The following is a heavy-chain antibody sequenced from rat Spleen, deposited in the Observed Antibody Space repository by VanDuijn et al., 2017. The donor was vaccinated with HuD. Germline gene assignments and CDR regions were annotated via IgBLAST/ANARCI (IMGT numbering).Heavy chain of an antibody. CDR1: GFTFNNYW. Sequence: EVQLVESGGGLVQPGRSLKLSCVASGFTFNNYWMTWIRQAPGKGLEWVASITHTDGNTYYPDSVKGRFTISRDNAKNTLYLQMNSLRSEDTATYYCARENYPPDYWGQGVMVTVSS. V-gene: IGHV5-31*01. J-gene: IGHJ2*01. CDR2: ITHTDGNT. CDR3: ARENYPPDY. D-gene: IGHD1-4*01.